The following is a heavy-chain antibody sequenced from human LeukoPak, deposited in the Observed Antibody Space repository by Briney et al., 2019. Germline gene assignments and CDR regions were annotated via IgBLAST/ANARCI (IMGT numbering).Heavy chain of an antibody. CDR1: GFIFSSFA. V-gene: IGHV3-11*04. J-gene: IGHJ4*02. Sequence: GGSLKLSCVGSGFIFSSFAMSWVRQVPGKGLEWISHITVGGRAIYYADSVKGQYPVSRDDAKSSQRLQVNSLTADDSGLYYCVRKGLLNFWGQGALVIVSS. CDR2: ITVGGRAI. CDR3: VRKGLLNF. D-gene: IGHD1-26*01.